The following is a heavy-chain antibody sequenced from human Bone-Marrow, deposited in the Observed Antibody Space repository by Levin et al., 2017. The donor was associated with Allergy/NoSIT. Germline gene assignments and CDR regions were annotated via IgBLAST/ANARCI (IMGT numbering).Heavy chain of an antibody. CDR1: GFTFSDYY. J-gene: IGHJ4*02. V-gene: IGHV3-11*05. CDR2: ISSSSSYT. CDR3: ARGTGYCSGGSCYSLDY. D-gene: IGHD2-15*01. Sequence: PGGSLRLSCAASGFTFSDYYMSWIRQAPGKGLEWVSYISSSSSYTNYADSVKGRFTISRDNAKNSLYLQMNSLRAEDTAVYYCARGTGYCSGGSCYSLDYWGQGTLVTVSS.